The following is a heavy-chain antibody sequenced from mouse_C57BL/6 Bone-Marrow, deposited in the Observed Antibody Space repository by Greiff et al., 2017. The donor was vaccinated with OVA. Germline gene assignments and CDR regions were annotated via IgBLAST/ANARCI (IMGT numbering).Heavy chain of an antibody. CDR2: ISSGGSYT. D-gene: IGHD1-1*01. CDR3: ARHYGSPFAY. Sequence: VQLQQSGGDLVKPGGSLKLSCAASGFTFSSYGMSWVRQTPDKRLEWVATISSGGSYTYYPDSVKGRFTISRDNAKNTLYLQMSSLKSEDTAMYYCARHYGSPFAYWGQGTLVTVSA. V-gene: IGHV5-6*01. J-gene: IGHJ3*01. CDR1: GFTFSSYG.